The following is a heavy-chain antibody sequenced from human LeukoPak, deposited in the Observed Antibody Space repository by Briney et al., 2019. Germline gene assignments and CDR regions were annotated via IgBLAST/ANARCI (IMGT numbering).Heavy chain of an antibody. CDR3: ARGNPSPYNWNDRRYYFDY. V-gene: IGHV4-59*01. J-gene: IGHJ4*02. D-gene: IGHD1-1*01. CDR2: IYYSGSI. CDR1: GGSISSYY. Sequence: SETLSLTCTVSGGSISSYYWSWIRQPPGKGLEWIGYIYYSGSINYNPSLKSRVTISVDTSKNQFSLKLSSVTAADTAVYYCARGNPSPYNWNDRRYYFDYWGQGTLVTVSS.